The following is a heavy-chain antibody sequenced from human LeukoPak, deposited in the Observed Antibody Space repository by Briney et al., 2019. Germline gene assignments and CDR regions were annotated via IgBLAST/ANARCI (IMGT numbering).Heavy chain of an antibody. J-gene: IGHJ3*02. V-gene: IGHV4-39*01. Sequence: SETLSLTCTVSGGSISSYYWSWIRQPPGKGLECIGTIYYRGDTYYNTSLRSRVTISIDTSKNQFSLKLNSVTAADTAVYYCARGYAFDIWGQGTMVTVSS. CDR1: GGSISSYY. CDR3: ARGYAFDI. CDR2: IYYRGDT.